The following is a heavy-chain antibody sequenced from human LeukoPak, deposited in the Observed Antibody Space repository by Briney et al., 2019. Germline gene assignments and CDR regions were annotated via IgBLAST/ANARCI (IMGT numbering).Heavy chain of an antibody. CDR2: IYYSGST. D-gene: IGHD3-16*02. J-gene: IGHJ4*02. CDR1: GGSLSSYY. V-gene: IGHV4-59*01. CDR3: ARSASTFGGVIVSPQFYFDY. Sequence: PPETLSLTCTVSGGSLSSYYWSWVRQPPGKGLEWIGYIYYSGSTNYNPSLKSRVTISVHTSKNQFSLRPRSVTAADTAVYYCARSASTFGGVIVSPQFYFDYWRQGTVVTVSS.